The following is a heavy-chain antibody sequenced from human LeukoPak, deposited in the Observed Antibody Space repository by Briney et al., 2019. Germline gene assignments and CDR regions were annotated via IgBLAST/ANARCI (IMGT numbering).Heavy chain of an antibody. CDR3: ARGVRNDAHASWFDP. Sequence: ASVKVSCKASGYTLTSYDINWVRQATGQGLEWMGWMNPNSGNTGYAQKFQGRVTMTRNTSISTAYMELSSLRSEDTAVYYCARGVRNDAHASWFDPWGQGTLVTVSS. V-gene: IGHV1-8*01. CDR2: MNPNSGNT. CDR1: GYTLTSYD. J-gene: IGHJ5*02. D-gene: IGHD1-1*01.